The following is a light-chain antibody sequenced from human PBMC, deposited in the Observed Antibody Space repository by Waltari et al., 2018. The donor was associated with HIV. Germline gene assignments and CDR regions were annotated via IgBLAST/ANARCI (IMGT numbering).Light chain of an antibody. CDR2: DAT. J-gene: IGLJ3*02. CDR1: TGPVTSGHH. CDR3: LLSYSGARPWV. V-gene: IGLV7-46*01. Sequence: QAVVTQEPSLTVSPGGTVTLTCGSSTGPVTSGHHPYWFQQRPGQAPRTLIYDATNKFSWTPARFSSSLIGGKAALTLSGAQPDDEADYYCLLSYSGARPWVFGGGTKLTVL.